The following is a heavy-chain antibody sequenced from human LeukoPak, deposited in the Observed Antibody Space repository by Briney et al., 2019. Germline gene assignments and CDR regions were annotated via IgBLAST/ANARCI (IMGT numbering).Heavy chain of an antibody. V-gene: IGHV4-4*02. D-gene: IGHD4-17*01. CDR1: GGSLCRSNS. Sequence: SGTLSLSPAVSGGSLCRSNSWSWSRQPPGRGRGGFGVFYHGGRPNTNPSPKSRVPISLDKSKNQYSLKLSSVTAADTAVYYCASAADRESGDYYYFGYWGQGTLVTVSS. J-gene: IGHJ4*02. CDR3: ASAADRESGDYYYFGY. CDR2: FYHGGRP.